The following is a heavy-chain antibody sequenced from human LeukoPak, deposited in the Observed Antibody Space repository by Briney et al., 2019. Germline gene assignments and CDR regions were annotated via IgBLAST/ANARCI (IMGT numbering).Heavy chain of an antibody. J-gene: IGHJ3*02. D-gene: IGHD6-19*01. CDR3: ARAIYSRAWYASDI. CDR1: GGSVSSGSYY. CDR2: IFYTGSN. V-gene: IGHV4-61*01. Sequence: SETLSLTCTVSGGSVSSGSYYWSWIRQAPGKGPEWIGYIFYTGSNDYSPSLKSRVTISVDTSKNQFSLRVNSVTAADTAVYYCARAIYSRAWYASDIWGQGTVVTVSA.